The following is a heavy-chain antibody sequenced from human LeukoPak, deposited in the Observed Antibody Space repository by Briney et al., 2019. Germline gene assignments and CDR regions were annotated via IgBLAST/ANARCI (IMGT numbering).Heavy chain of an antibody. J-gene: IGHJ4*02. D-gene: IGHD1-14*01. CDR1: GGSISSSSYY. Sequence: PSETLSLTCTVSGGSISSSSYYWDWIRQPPGKGLECIGTIYYSGSTYYNPSLKSRVTISVDTSNSQFSLKLSSVTAADTAVYYCARQRTLLSTGVTVVAAQVDYWGQDTLDPVSS. CDR3: ARQRTLLSTGVTVVAAQVDY. V-gene: IGHV4-39*01. CDR2: IYYSGST.